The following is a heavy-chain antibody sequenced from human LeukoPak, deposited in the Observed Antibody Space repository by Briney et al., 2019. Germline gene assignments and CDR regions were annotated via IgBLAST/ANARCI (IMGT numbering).Heavy chain of an antibody. CDR1: GFTFSSYA. Sequence: GGSLRLSCAASGFTFSSYAMSWVRQAPGKGLEWVSAISGSGGSTYYADSVKGRFTISRDNSKNTLYLQMNSLRAEDTAIYYCAKDYYDSSGQKGSYYFDYWGQGTLVTVSS. CDR2: ISGSGGST. D-gene: IGHD3-22*01. J-gene: IGHJ4*02. CDR3: AKDYYDSSGQKGSYYFDY. V-gene: IGHV3-23*01.